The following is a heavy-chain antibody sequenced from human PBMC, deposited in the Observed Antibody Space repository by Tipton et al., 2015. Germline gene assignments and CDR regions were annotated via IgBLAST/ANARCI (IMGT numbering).Heavy chain of an antibody. D-gene: IGHD3-16*02. Sequence: SLRLSCAASGFTFSSYGLHWVRQAPGKGLEWVTFISYDGSNKYYADSVKGRFSISRDNSKNTLYLQMNSLRDEDTAVYYCARGGNYDFVRGTYRSMSRHLDYWGQGTPVTVSS. CDR3: ARGGNYDFVRGTYRSMSRHLDY. V-gene: IGHV3-30*03. CDR2: ISYDGSNK. J-gene: IGHJ4*01. CDR1: GFTFSSYG.